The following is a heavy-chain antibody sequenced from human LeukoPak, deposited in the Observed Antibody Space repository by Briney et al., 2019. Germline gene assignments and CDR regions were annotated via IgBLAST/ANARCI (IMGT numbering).Heavy chain of an antibody. CDR1: GGSFSGYY. CDR2: VNHSGST. CDR3: ATTNVLLWFGELSKTAYFDY. D-gene: IGHD3-10*01. J-gene: IGHJ4*02. V-gene: IGHV4-34*01. Sequence: PSETLSLTCAVYGGSFSGYYWNWIRQPPGKGLEWLGEVNHSGSTNYNPSPKSRVTISVDTSKNQFSLKLSSVTAADTAVYYCATTNVLLWFGELSKTAYFDYWGQGTLVTVSS.